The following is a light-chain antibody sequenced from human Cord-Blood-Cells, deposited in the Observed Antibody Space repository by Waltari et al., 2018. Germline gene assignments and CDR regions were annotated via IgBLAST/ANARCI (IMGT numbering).Light chain of an antibody. Sequence: EILMTQSPATLSVSPGERATLSCRASQSVRSNLAWYQQKPGQAPRLLIYGASTRATGLPARLGGSGSGTELTFTISSLQSEDFAVYYCQQYNNWTALTFGGGTKVEIK. J-gene: IGKJ4*01. CDR2: GAS. CDR1: QSVRSN. CDR3: QQYNNWTALT. V-gene: IGKV3-15*01.